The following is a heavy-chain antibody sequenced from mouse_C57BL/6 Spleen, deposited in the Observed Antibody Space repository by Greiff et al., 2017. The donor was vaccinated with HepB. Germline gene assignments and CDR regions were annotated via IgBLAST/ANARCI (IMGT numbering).Heavy chain of an antibody. V-gene: IGHV1-59*01. Sequence: VQLQQPGAELVRPGTSVKLSCKASGYTFTSYWMHWVKQRPGQGLEWIGVIDPSDSYTNYNQKFKGKATLTVDTSSSTAYMQLSSLTSEDSAVFYCAREDYGFGYWGQGTTLTVSS. CDR2: IDPSDSYT. CDR3: AREDYGFGY. J-gene: IGHJ2*01. D-gene: IGHD1-2*01. CDR1: GYTFTSYW.